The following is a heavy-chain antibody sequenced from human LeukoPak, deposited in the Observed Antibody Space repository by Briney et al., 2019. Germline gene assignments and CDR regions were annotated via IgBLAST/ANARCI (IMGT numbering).Heavy chain of an antibody. CDR3: ARDPSSGSPYGFDP. CDR1: GGSISSYY. Sequence: SETLSLTCTVSGGSISSYYWSWIRQPPGKGLEWIGYIYYSGNTNYNPPLKSRVTISVDASNNQFSLKLNSVTAADTAVYYCARDPSSGSPYGFDPWGQGTLVTVSS. D-gene: IGHD6-19*01. J-gene: IGHJ5*02. V-gene: IGHV4-59*01. CDR2: IYYSGNT.